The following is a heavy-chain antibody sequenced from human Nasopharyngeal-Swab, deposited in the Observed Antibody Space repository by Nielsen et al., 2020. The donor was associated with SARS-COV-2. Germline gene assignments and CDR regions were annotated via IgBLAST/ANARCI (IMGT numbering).Heavy chain of an antibody. V-gene: IGHV3-11*01. J-gene: IGHJ4*02. CDR1: GFTFSDYY. CDR2: ISSSGSTI. Sequence: GGSLRLSCAASGFTFSDYYMSWIRQAPGKGLEWVSYISSSGSTIYYADSVKGRFTISRDNAKNSLYLQMNSLRAEDTAVYYCAKGLSDFDWLSAIDYWGQGTLVTVSS. D-gene: IGHD3-9*01. CDR3: AKGLSDFDWLSAIDY.